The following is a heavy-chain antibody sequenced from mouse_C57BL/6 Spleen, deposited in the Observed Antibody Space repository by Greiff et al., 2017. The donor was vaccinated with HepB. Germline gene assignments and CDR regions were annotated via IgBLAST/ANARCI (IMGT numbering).Heavy chain of an antibody. CDR1: GYSFTSYY. CDR2: IYPGSGNT. Sequence: QVQLKQSGPELVKPGASVKISCKASGYSFTSYYIHWVKQRPGQGLEWIGWIYPGSGNTKYNEKFKGKATLTADTSSSTAYMQLSSLTSEDSAVYYCARIYYYGSSYRDWYVDVWGTGTTVTVSS. D-gene: IGHD1-1*01. V-gene: IGHV1-66*01. J-gene: IGHJ1*03. CDR3: ARIYYYGSSYRDWYVDV.